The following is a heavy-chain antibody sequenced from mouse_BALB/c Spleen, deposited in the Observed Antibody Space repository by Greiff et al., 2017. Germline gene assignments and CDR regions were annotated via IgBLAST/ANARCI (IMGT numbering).Heavy chain of an antibody. D-gene: IGHD1-1*02. V-gene: IGHV5-6*01. CDR3: ARQTMRAMDY. J-gene: IGHJ4*01. CDR2: ISSGGSYT. Sequence: EVKVVESGGDLVKPGGSLKLSCAASGFTFSSYGMSWVRQTPDKRLEWVATISSGGSYTYYPDSVKGRFTISRDNAKNTLYLQMSSLKSEDTAMYYCARQTMRAMDYWGQGTSVTVSS. CDR1: GFTFSSYG.